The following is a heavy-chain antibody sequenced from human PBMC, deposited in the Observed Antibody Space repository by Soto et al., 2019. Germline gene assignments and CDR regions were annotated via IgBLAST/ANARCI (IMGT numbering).Heavy chain of an antibody. CDR1: GGTFSSYA. V-gene: IGHV1-69*12. J-gene: IGHJ6*02. D-gene: IGHD2-2*01. CDR3: ARHDCISSSCYYFYYYSMDV. Sequence: QVQLVQSGAEVKKPGSSVKVSCKTSGGTFSSYAISWVRQAPGQGLEWMGGIIPIFDTANYAQKFQGRVPVAADESTSTAYMVLSSLRAEDTAVYYCARHDCISSSCYYFYYYSMDVLGQGTTVTVSS. CDR2: IIPIFDTA.